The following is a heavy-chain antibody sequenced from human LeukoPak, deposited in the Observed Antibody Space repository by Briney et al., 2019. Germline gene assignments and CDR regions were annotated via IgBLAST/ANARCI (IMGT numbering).Heavy chain of an antibody. Sequence: GGSLRLPCAASGFTFSSYAMHWVRQAPGKGLEWVAVISYDGSNKYYADSVKGRFTISRDNSKNTLYLQMNSLRAEDTAVYYCARDPGDWFDPWGQGTLGTVSS. J-gene: IGHJ5*02. CDR1: GFTFSSYA. D-gene: IGHD3-10*01. CDR2: ISYDGSNK. CDR3: ARDPGDWFDP. V-gene: IGHV3-30*04.